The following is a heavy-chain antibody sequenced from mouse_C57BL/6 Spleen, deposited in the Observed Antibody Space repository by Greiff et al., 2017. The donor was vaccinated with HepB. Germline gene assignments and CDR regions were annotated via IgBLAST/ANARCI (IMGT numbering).Heavy chain of an antibody. CDR2: IWTGGGT. J-gene: IGHJ4*01. Sequence: VMLVESGPGLVAPSQSLSITCTVSGFSLTSYAISWVRQPPGKGLEWLGVIWTGGGTNYNSALKSRLSISKDNSKSQVFLKMNSLQTDDTARYYCARCYYSNSLYYAMDYWGQGTSVTVSS. CDR3: ARCYYSNSLYYAMDY. CDR1: GFSLTSYA. D-gene: IGHD2-5*01. V-gene: IGHV2-9-1*01.